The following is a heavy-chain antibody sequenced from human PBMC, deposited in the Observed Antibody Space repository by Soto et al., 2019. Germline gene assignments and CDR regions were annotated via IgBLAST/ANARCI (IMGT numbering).Heavy chain of an antibody. Sequence: ASVKVSCKASGYTFTSYYVHWVRQAPGQGLEWKGIINPSGGSTSYAQKFQGRVTMTRDTSTSAVYMELSTLRSEDTAVYYCARGRLAGVAAAGIDYWGQGTLVTVSS. CDR1: GYTFTSYY. J-gene: IGHJ4*02. V-gene: IGHV1-46*03. CDR3: ARGRLAGVAAAGIDY. CDR2: INPSGGST. D-gene: IGHD6-13*01.